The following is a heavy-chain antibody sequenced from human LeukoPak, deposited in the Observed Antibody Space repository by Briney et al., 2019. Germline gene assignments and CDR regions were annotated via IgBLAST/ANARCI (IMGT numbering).Heavy chain of an antibody. CDR2: IKQDESEK. Sequence: GGSLRLSCAAYGFTFSSYWMSWLRQAPGQGLVWVANIKQDESEKYYVDSVKGRFTISRDNAKNSLYLQMNSLRAEDTAVYYCARGFRGWYAEGFDYWGQGTLVTVSS. J-gene: IGHJ4*02. D-gene: IGHD6-19*01. CDR1: GFTFSSYW. V-gene: IGHV3-7*01. CDR3: ARGFRGWYAEGFDY.